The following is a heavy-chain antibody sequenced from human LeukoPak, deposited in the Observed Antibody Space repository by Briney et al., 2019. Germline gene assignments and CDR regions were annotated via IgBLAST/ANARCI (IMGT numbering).Heavy chain of an antibody. CDR2: ISAYNGNT. J-gene: IGHJ5*02. CDR3: ARAKMVRGVGSFFDRNWFDP. D-gene: IGHD3-10*01. CDR1: GYTFTSYG. V-gene: IGHV1-18*01. Sequence: ASVKVSCKASGYTFTSYGISRVRQAPGQGLEWMGWISAYNGNTNYAQKLQGRVTMTTDTSTSTAYMELRSMRSADTAVYYCARAKMVRGVGSFFDRNWFDPWGQGTLVTVSS.